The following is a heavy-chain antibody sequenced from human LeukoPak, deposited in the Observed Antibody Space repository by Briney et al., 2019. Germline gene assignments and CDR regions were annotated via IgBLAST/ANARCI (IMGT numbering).Heavy chain of an antibody. V-gene: IGHV3-23*01. J-gene: IGHJ6*03. CDR3: AKNGDRGAYCTGGTCYPYFYYYMDV. Sequence: GGSLRLSCAAFGFTFSSSAMSWVRQAPGKGLEWASNISGSGSGGSTYYADSVKGRFTISRDNSKNTLYLQMNSLRAEDTAIYYCAKNGDRGAYCTGGTCYPYFYYYMDVWGKGTTVTI. CDR1: GFTFSSSA. CDR2: ISGSGSGGST. D-gene: IGHD2-15*01.